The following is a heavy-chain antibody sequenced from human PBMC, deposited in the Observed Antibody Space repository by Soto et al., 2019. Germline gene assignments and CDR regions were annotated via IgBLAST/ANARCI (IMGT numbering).Heavy chain of an antibody. D-gene: IGHD3-16*01. V-gene: IGHV3-74*01. J-gene: IGHJ6*02. CDR1: GFSVRNYW. Sequence: GGSLRLCCAASGFSVRNYWMHWVRQAPGKGLVWVSRVNSDGDTTYYADSVKGRFTISRDNAKNTLHLQMNSLGAEDTAVYYCASNYAYAEGYYFYGIDVWGQGTTVTVSS. CDR2: VNSDGDTT. CDR3: ASNYAYAEGYYFYGIDV.